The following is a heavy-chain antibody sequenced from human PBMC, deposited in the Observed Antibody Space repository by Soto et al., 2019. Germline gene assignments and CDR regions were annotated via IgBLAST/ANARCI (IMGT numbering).Heavy chain of an antibody. CDR3: ARVAVAGTRFDY. Sequence: SLGTLSLTRAVFGGAFSGFYWGWVRQPPGKGLEWIGEINHSGSTNYNPSLKSRVTISVDTSKNQFSLKLSSVTAADTAVYYCARVAVAGTRFDYWGQGTLVTVSS. J-gene: IGHJ4*02. V-gene: IGHV4-34*01. CDR2: INHSGST. D-gene: IGHD6-19*01. CDR1: GGAFSGFY.